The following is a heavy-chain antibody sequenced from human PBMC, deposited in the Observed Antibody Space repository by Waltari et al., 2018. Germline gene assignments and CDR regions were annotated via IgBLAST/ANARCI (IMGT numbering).Heavy chain of an antibody. J-gene: IGHJ4*02. Sequence: QVQLVESGGGVVQPGRSLGPSWAASGFPFRSHGMPWVRQAPGKGLEWVAFISYDGSNKYYADSVKGRFTISRDNSKNTLYLQMNSLRAEDTAVYYCAKDYSGSYAGGYWGQGTLVTVSS. CDR1: GFPFRSHG. D-gene: IGHD1-26*01. CDR2: ISYDGSNK. V-gene: IGHV3-30*18. CDR3: AKDYSGSYAGGY.